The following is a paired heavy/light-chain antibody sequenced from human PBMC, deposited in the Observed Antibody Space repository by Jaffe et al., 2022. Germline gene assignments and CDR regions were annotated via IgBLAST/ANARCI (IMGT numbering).Light chain of an antibody. CDR1: ALPKKY. J-gene: IGLJ3*02. CDR2: EDN. CDR3: YSIDSSGNHRV. Sequence: SYELTQPPSVSVSPGQTARITCSGDALPKKYAYWYQQKSGQAPVLVIYEDNKRPSGIPERFSGSSSGTMATLTISGAQVEDEADYYCYSIDSSGNHRVFGGGTKLTVL. V-gene: IGLV3-10*01.
Heavy chain of an antibody. CDR1: GYTFTNNW. CDR3: ARHQRSGRVNYYYYYMDV. Sequence: EVQLVQSGSEVKKPGESLKISCKGSGYTFTNNWIGWVRQMPGKGLEWMGIIWPGDSDTRYSPSFQGQVTISVDKSISTAYLQWSSLKASDTAMYYCARHQRSGRVNYYYYYMDVWGKGTTVTVSS. J-gene: IGHJ6*03. D-gene: IGHD3-10*01. V-gene: IGHV5-51*01. CDR2: IWPGDSDT.